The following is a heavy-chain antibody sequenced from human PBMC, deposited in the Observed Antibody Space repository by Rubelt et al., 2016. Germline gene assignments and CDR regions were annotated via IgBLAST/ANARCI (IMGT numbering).Heavy chain of an antibody. CDR3: ARASTVLLHFDY. CDR2: IYYRGST. V-gene: IGHV4-39*07. CDR1: GGSISSSSYY. D-gene: IGHD2/OR15-2a*01. J-gene: IGHJ4*02. Sequence: QLQLQESGPGLVKPSETLSLTCTVSGGSISSSSYYWGGIRQPPGKRLEWMGSIYYRGSTYYNPSLKSRVTISEDKSKNQCSRKRTSVTAADTAVYYCARASTVLLHFDYWGQGTLVTVSS.